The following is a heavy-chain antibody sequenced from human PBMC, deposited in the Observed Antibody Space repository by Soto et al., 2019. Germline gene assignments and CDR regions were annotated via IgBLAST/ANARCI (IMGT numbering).Heavy chain of an antibody. D-gene: IGHD3-22*01. CDR3: ARDNGREQYYDSSGYWYYFDY. CDR1: GFSFSTYG. V-gene: IGHV3-30*03. CDR2: ISNDGSNK. J-gene: IGHJ4*02. Sequence: GGSLRLSCAASGFSFSTYGMHWVRQAPGKGLEWVAFISNDGSNKYYADSVKGRFTISRDNAKNSLYLQMNSLRAEDTAVYYCARDNGREQYYDSSGYWYYFDYWGQGT.